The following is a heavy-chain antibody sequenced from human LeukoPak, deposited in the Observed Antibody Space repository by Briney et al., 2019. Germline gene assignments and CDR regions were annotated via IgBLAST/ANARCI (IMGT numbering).Heavy chain of an antibody. Sequence: PGGSLRLSCAASGFTFSTYSMNWVRQAPGKGLEWVSAVIASGADTYYADSVKGRFTISRDNSKKTMSLQMNSLRAEDTAVYYCAKGDSGDYAFDYWGRGSLVTVSS. CDR2: VIASGADT. D-gene: IGHD4-17*01. V-gene: IGHV3-23*01. CDR1: GFTFSTYS. J-gene: IGHJ4*02. CDR3: AKGDSGDYAFDY.